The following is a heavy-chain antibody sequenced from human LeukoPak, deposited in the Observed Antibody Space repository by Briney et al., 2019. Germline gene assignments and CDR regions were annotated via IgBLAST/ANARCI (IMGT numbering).Heavy chain of an antibody. Sequence: ASVKVSCKASGYTFSDFYIHWVRQAPGQGLEYVGWITPKSGDTYSPQRFQGRVTMTRDASISTAYMELSSLRSDDTAVYFCARVRLVDERAWAYWGQGTLVTVSS. CDR2: ITPKSGDT. D-gene: IGHD1-1*01. J-gene: IGHJ4*02. CDR3: ARVRLVDERAWAY. CDR1: GYTFSDFY. V-gene: IGHV1-2*02.